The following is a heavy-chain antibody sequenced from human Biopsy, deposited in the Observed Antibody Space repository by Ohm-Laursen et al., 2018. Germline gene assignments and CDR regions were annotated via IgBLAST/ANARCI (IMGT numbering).Heavy chain of an antibody. CDR1: GGSISSYY. D-gene: IGHD3/OR15-3a*01. CDR3: ASRGLVMASDYYFDD. J-gene: IGHJ4*02. CDR2: LYYNGFT. V-gene: IGHV4-59*08. Sequence: SETLSLTCTVSGGSISSYYWSWIRQPPGKGLEWIGFLYYNGFTNSNPSLKSRVTISADTSKSQLSLHLTSVTAADTAVYYCASRGLVMASDYYFDDWGQGTLVTVSS.